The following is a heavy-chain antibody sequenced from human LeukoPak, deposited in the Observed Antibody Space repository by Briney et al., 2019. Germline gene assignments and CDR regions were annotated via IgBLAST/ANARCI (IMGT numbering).Heavy chain of an antibody. D-gene: IGHD5-12*01. CDR1: GGTFSSYA. CDR3: ARDKRGPSDY. CDR2: IIPILGIA. Sequence: ASVKVSCKASGGTFSSYAISWVRQAPGQGLEWMGRIIPILGIANYAQKLQGRVTMTTDTSTSTAYMELRSLRSDDTAVYYCARDKRGPSDYWGQGTLVTVSS. J-gene: IGHJ4*02. V-gene: IGHV1-69*04.